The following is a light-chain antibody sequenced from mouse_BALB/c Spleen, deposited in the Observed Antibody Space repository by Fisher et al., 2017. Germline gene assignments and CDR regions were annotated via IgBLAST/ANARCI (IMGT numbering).Light chain of an antibody. Sequence: IVLTQSTAIMSASPGEKVTMTCSASSSVSYMHWYQQKPRSSPKPWIYLTSNLASGVPARFSGSGSGTSYSLTISRMEAEDAATYYCQQWSSYPPTFGGGTKLEIK. V-gene: IGKV4-68*01. CDR2: LTS. J-gene: IGKJ1*01. CDR3: QQWSSYPPT. CDR1: SSVSY.